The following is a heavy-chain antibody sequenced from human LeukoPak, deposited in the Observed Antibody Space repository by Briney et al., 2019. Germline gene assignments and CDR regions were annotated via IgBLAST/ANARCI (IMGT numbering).Heavy chain of an antibody. CDR3: ARELRYSGSPANYPFDY. CDR1: GYTFTNYA. Sequence: GASVKVSCKASGYTFTNYAMNWVRQAPGQGLEWMGWINTNTGNPTYAQGFTGRFVFSLDTSVSTAYLQISSLKAEDTAVYYCARELRYSGSPANYPFDYWGQGTLVTVSS. D-gene: IGHD1-26*01. J-gene: IGHJ4*02. V-gene: IGHV7-4-1*02. CDR2: INTNTGNP.